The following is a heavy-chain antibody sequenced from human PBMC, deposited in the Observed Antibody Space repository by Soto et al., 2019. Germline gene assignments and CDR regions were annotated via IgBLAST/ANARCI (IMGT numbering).Heavy chain of an antibody. CDR2: IYYSGTT. Sequence: QVQLRESGPGLVKPSETLSLTCTVSSGSIGTYFWSWIRQPPGKGLEWIGYIYYSGTTNYNPSLKSRVTILLDTSKNQFSLRLSSVTAADTAVYYCGRGRGGTYDAFDIWGQGTLVTVSS. CDR3: GRGRGGTYDAFDI. CDR1: SGSIGTYF. J-gene: IGHJ3*02. D-gene: IGHD1-26*01. V-gene: IGHV4-59*01.